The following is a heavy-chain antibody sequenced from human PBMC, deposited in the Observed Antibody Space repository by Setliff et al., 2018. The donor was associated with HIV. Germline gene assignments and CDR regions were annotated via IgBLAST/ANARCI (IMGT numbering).Heavy chain of an antibody. J-gene: IGHJ4*02. CDR3: ARDPGNGAVDY. Sequence: PGGSLRLSCAASRFDFNNYWMCWVRQAPGKGLEWVANIGQDGSEKNYVDSVKGRFTISRDNAKTSLSLQMNSLTAEDTAVYYCARDPGNGAVDYWGQGTLVTVSS. CDR2: IGQDGSEK. CDR1: RFDFNNYW. V-gene: IGHV3-7*01.